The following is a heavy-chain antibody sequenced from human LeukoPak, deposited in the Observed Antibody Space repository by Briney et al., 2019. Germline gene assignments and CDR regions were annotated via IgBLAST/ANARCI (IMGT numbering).Heavy chain of an antibody. D-gene: IGHD3-16*02. J-gene: IGHJ4*02. CDR3: ASPAVGGELSLRY. Sequence: PGGSLRLSCAASGFTFSSYGMHWVRQAPGKGLEWVAVIWYDGSNKYYADSVKGRFTISRDNSKNTLYLQMNSLRAEDTAVYYCASPAVGGELSLRYWGQGTLVTVSS. V-gene: IGHV3-33*01. CDR2: IWYDGSNK. CDR1: GFTFSSYG.